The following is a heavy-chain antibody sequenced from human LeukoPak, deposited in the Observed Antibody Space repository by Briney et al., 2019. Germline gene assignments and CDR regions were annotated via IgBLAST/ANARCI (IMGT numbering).Heavy chain of an antibody. J-gene: IGHJ4*02. CDR2: INHSGST. CDR3: ALSVPAAMPIDY. V-gene: IGHV4-34*01. D-gene: IGHD2-2*01. Sequence: SETLSLTCTVSGGSMSGYYWSWIRQPPGKGLEWIGEINHSGSTNYNPSLKSRVTISVDTSKNQFSLKLSSVTAADTAVYYCALSVPAAMPIDYWGQGTLVTVSS. CDR1: GGSMSGYY.